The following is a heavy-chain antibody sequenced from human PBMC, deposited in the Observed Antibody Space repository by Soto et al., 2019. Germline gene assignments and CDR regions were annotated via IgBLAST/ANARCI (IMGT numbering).Heavy chain of an antibody. CDR2: IGGAGNDI. V-gene: IGHV3-23*01. CDR3: AKRYSSAWEAGMDV. CDR1: GFAFSNFH. D-gene: IGHD6-19*01. J-gene: IGHJ6*02. Sequence: EMQVLESGGGLVQPGGSLRLSCAASGFAFSNFHMSWVRQAPGKGLQWVSTIGGAGNDIHYADSVKGRFTVSRDNSKNTLLLQMDGLRDDDTAIYYCAKRYSSAWEAGMDVWGRGTTVTVSS.